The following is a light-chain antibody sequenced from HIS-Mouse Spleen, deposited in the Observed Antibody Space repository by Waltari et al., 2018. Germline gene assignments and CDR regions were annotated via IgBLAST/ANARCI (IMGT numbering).Light chain of an antibody. Sequence: QSALTQPRSVSGSPGQSVTIPCPGTSRDVGCYYYVSWYQQHPGKAPKLMIYDVSKRPSGVPDRFSGSKSGNTASLTISGLQAEDEADYYCCSYAGSYTFYVFGTGTKVTVL. V-gene: IGLV2-11*01. J-gene: IGLJ1*01. CDR3: CSYAGSYTFYV. CDR2: DVS. CDR1: SRDVGCYYY.